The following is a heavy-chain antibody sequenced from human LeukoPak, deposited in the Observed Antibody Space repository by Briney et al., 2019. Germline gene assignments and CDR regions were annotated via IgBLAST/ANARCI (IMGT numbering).Heavy chain of an antibody. CDR1: GYTFTSYG. J-gene: IGHJ4*02. CDR2: ISAYNGNT. Sequence: ASVKVSCKASGYTFTSYGISWVRQAPGQGLEWMGWISAYNGNTNYAQKPQGRVTMTTDTSTSTAYMELRSLRSGDTAVYYCAREGDFSYYDSSGYYYWGQGTLVTVSS. CDR3: AREGDFSYYDSSGYYY. D-gene: IGHD3-22*01. V-gene: IGHV1-18*01.